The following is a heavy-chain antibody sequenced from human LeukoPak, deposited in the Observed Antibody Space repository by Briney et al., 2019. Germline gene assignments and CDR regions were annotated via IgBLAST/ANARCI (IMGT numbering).Heavy chain of an antibody. CDR2: IKQDGSEK. Sequence: GGSLRLSCAASGFTFSTYWMTWVRQAPGKGLEWVANIKQDGSEKNYVDSVKGRFTISRDNAKNSLYLQMSNLRAEDTAVYFCARGGGLDVWGQGATVTVSS. CDR3: ARGGGLDV. CDR1: GFTFSTYW. J-gene: IGHJ6*02. V-gene: IGHV3-7*03. D-gene: IGHD3-16*01.